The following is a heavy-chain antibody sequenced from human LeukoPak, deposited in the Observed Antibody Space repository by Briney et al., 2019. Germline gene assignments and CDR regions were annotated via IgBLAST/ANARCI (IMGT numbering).Heavy chain of an antibody. CDR3: ARDLGGPGVSNY. Sequence: ASVKVSCKASGYTFTIYYMHWVRQAPGQGLEWLGIFNPSGDTTSYAQKFQGRVTMTRDTSTSTFYMELSSLRSEETAVYYCARDLGGPGVSNYWGQGTLVTVSS. V-gene: IGHV1-46*01. J-gene: IGHJ4*02. CDR1: GYTFTIYY. D-gene: IGHD3-10*01. CDR2: FNPSGDTT.